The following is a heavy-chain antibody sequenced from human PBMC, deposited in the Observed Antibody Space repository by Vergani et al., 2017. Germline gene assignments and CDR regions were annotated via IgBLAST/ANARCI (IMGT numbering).Heavy chain of an antibody. D-gene: IGHD2-2*02. CDR2: IYYSGST. J-gene: IGHJ4*02. CDR3: ARYDCSSTSCYTSRFDS. CDR1: GASISSYY. Sequence: QVQLQESGPGLVKPSETLSLTCTVSGASISSYYWSWIRQPPGRGLEWIGYIYYSGSTNYNPSLKSRVTISVDTSKNQCSLKLGSVTAADTAVYYCARYDCSSTSCYTSRFDSWGQGALVTVSS. V-gene: IGHV4-59*01.